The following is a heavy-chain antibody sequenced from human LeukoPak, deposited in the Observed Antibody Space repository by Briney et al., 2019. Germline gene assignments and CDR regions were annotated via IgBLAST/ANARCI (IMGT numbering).Heavy chain of an antibody. J-gene: IGHJ4*02. D-gene: IGHD1-26*01. V-gene: IGHV4-4*07. CDR1: GDSISGYY. CDR3: AREGGSYRFLDN. CDR2: ISTSGST. Sequence: PSETLSLTCTVPGDSISGYYWSWIRQPAGKGLEWIGRISTSGSTNYNPSLKSRLTMSVDTSKNQVSLNLTSVTAADTAVYYCAREGGSYRFLDNWGQGTLVTVSS.